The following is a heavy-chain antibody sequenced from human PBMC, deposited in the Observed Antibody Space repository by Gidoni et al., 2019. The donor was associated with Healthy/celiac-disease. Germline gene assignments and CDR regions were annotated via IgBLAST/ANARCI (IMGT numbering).Heavy chain of an antibody. Sequence: QVQLVQSGAEVKKPGASVTVSCKASGYTFTGSYMHWVRQAPGQGLEWLGWINPNSGGTNYAQKFHGRVTMTRDTSISTAYMELSRLRSDDTAVYYCARHRALGWSVLLWFGGFDLWGRGTLVTVSS. CDR1: GYTFTGSY. D-gene: IGHD3-10*01. CDR2: INPNSGGT. J-gene: IGHJ2*01. CDR3: ARHRALGWSVLLWFGGFDL. V-gene: IGHV1-2*02.